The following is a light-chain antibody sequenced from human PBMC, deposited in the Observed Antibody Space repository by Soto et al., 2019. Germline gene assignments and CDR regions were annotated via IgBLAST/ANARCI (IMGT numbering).Light chain of an antibody. Sequence: QSALTQPPSASGSPGQSVTISCTGTSSDVGGNNYVSWYQQHPGKAPKLMIYEVTKRPSGVPDRFSGSKSGNTASLTVSGLQAEDEGDYYCSSSAGSNNLVFGGGTKLTVL. CDR3: SSSAGSNNLV. CDR1: SSDVGGNNY. J-gene: IGLJ2*01. V-gene: IGLV2-8*01. CDR2: EVT.